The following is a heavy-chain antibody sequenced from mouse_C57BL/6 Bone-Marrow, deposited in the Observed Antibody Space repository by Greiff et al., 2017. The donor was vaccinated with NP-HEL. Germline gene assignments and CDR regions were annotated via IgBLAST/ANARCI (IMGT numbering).Heavy chain of an antibody. CDR3: VTLYDGYYGYFDV. CDR2: IRSKSNNYAT. CDR1: GFSFNTYA. Sequence: VESGGGLVQPKGSLKLSCAASGFSFNTYAMNWVRQAPGKGLEWVARIRSKSNNYATYYADSVKDRFTISRDDSESMLYLQMNNLKTEDTAMYYCVTLYDGYYGYFDVWGTGTTVTVSS. D-gene: IGHD2-3*01. V-gene: IGHV10-1*01. J-gene: IGHJ1*03.